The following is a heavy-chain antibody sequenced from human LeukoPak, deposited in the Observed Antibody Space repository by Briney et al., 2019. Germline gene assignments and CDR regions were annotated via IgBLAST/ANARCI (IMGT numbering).Heavy chain of an antibody. CDR3: AKSDGYGLIDY. D-gene: IGHD2-21*02. CDR1: GASISGSGYY. CDR2: IYYSGST. Sequence: SETLSLTCAVSGASISGSGYYWGWIRQPPGKGLEWIGNIYYSGSTYYNASLQSRVTISIDTSENQFSLRLNSVTAADTAMYYCAKSDGYGLIDYWGQGTLVTVSS. J-gene: IGHJ4*02. V-gene: IGHV4-39*01.